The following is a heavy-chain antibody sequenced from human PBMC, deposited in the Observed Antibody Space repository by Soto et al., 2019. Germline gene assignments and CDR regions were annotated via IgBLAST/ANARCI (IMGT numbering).Heavy chain of an antibody. CDR1: GFTFSGYW. Sequence: GGSLRLSCVASGFTFSGYWMSWVRQAPGKGLEWVANIKQDGSEKYYVDSVKGRFTISRDNAKNSLYLQMSSLRAEDTAVYYCARNPRWVEMDYWGQGTLVTVSS. J-gene: IGHJ4*02. V-gene: IGHV3-7*01. D-gene: IGHD6-13*01. CDR3: ARNPRWVEMDY. CDR2: IKQDGSEK.